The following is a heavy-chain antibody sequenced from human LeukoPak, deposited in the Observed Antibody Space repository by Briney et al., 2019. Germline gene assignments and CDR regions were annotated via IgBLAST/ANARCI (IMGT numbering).Heavy chain of an antibody. CDR2: IYYSGST. J-gene: IGHJ6*03. V-gene: IGHV4-59*01. D-gene: IGHD3-16*01. Sequence: SETLSLTCTVSGGSISSYYWSWIRQPPGKGLEWIWYIYYSGSTNYNPSLKSRVTISLDTSKNQFSLKMSSVTAADTAVYYCARGGTLGGYYYYYMDVWGKGTTVTVSS. CDR1: GGSISSYY. CDR3: ARGGTLGGYYYYYMDV.